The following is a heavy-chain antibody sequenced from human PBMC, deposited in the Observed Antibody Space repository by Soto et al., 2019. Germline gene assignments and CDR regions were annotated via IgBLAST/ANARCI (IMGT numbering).Heavy chain of an antibody. V-gene: IGHV4-30-4*01. CDR3: ARQKLAYCGGDCYSTGAFDI. J-gene: IGHJ3*02. D-gene: IGHD2-21*02. CDR1: GGSISSGDYY. Sequence: QVQLQESGPGLVKPSQTLSLTCTVSGGSISSGDYYWSWIRQPPGKGLEWIGYIYYSGSTYYNPSLKSRVTISVDTSKNQFSLKLSSVTAADTAVYYCARQKLAYCGGDCYSTGAFDIWGQGTMVTVSS. CDR2: IYYSGST.